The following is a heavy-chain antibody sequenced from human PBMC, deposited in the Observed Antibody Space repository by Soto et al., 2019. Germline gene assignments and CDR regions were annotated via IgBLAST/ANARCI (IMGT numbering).Heavy chain of an antibody. D-gene: IGHD3-22*01. CDR3: ARVRLGSGDYLGHYFDN. CDR1: GFTFNFYW. V-gene: IGHV3-7*01. Sequence: GGSLRLSCAASGFTFNFYWMTWVRQGPGKGLEWVANIKQDGSEKYYVDSVKGRFTISRDNAKNSLFLQMNILKTEDTATYYCARVRLGSGDYLGHYFDNWGQGTLVTVSS. CDR2: IKQDGSEK. J-gene: IGHJ4*02.